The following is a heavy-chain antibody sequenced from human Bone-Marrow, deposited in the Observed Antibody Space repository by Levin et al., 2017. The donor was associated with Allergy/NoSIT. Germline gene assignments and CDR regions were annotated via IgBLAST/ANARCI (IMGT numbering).Heavy chain of an antibody. CDR2: INQDGSEK. V-gene: IGHV3-7*01. CDR3: SRDRGGFRFGPEFDG. CDR1: GFTFSNYW. J-gene: IGHJ4*02. Sequence: GESLKISCAASGFTFSNYWMSWVRQAPGKGLEWVASINQDGSEKYYVDSVKGRFTISRDNAKNSLYLQMNSLRADDTAVYYCSRDRGGFRFGPEFDGWGQGTLVTVSS. D-gene: IGHD3-16*01.